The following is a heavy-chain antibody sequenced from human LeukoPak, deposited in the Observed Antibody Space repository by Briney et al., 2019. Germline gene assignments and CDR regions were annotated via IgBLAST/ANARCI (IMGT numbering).Heavy chain of an antibody. CDR2: IIPILGIA. CDR1: GYSFTSYG. D-gene: IGHD4-17*01. V-gene: IGHV1-69*04. Sequence: SVKVSCKASGYSFTSYGISWMRQAPGQGLEWMGRIIPILGIANYAQKFQGRVTITADKSTSTAYMELSSLRSEDTAVYYCARLTSYDYGDFDYWGQGTLVTVSS. CDR3: ARLTSYDYGDFDY. J-gene: IGHJ4*02.